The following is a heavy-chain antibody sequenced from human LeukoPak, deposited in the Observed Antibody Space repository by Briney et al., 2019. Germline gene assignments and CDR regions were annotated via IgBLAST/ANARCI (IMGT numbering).Heavy chain of an antibody. V-gene: IGHV3-15*01. CDR3: TTDLDY. CDR2: IKTKAEGGTI. Sequence: GGSLRLSCAGSGFIFSDVWMSWVRQAPGKGLEWVARIKTKAEGGTIDYAAPVKGRFIISRDYSEKRLDLQMSSLKSEDTGVYYCTTDLDYWGQGTLVTVSS. J-gene: IGHJ4*02. CDR1: GFIFSDVW.